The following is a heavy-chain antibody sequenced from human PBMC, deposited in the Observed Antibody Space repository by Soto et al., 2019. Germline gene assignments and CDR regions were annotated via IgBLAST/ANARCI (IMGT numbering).Heavy chain of an antibody. Sequence: PGGSLRLSCAASGFTISTYWMHWVRQAPGKGLVWVSRIKIDGSVTNYVDSVEGRFTISRDNAKNTVYLQMNNLRAEDTAMYYGARDPDPGRNWFDPWGQGTMVTFSS. J-gene: IGHJ5*02. V-gene: IGHV3-74*01. CDR2: IKIDGSVT. CDR3: ARDPDPGRNWFDP. CDR1: GFTISTYW.